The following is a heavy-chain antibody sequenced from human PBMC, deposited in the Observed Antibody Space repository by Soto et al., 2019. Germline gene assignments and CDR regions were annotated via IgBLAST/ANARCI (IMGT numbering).Heavy chain of an antibody. V-gene: IGHV3-73*01. J-gene: IGHJ4*02. CDR3: SRHTDYYDSSGYWG. Sequence: GGSLRLSCAASGFTFSDSVIHWVRQASGKGLEWVGRIRIKTNNYATAYAASVKGRFTVSRDDSKSMAYLQMSSLQTEDTAVYYCSRHTDYYDSSGYWGWGLGTLVTVSS. CDR1: GFTFSDSV. D-gene: IGHD3-22*01. CDR2: IRIKTNNYAT.